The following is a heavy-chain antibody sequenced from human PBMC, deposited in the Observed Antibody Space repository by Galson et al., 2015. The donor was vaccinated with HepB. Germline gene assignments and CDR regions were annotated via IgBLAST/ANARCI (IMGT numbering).Heavy chain of an antibody. Sequence: CAISGDSVSSNYAVWNWIRQSPSRGLEWLGRTYYRSKWIYDYAESVKSRITITPDTSKNLVSLQLHSVIPEDAAVYYCAYGVDVWGQGTTV. J-gene: IGHJ6*02. CDR3: AYGVDV. V-gene: IGHV6-1*01. CDR1: GDSVSSNYAV. CDR2: TYYRSKWIY.